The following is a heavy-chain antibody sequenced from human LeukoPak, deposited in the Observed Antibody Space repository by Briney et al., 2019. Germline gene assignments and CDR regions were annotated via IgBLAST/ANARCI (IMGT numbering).Heavy chain of an antibody. Sequence: RASVKVSCKASGYTFTGYYMHWVRQAPGQGLEWMGWINPNSGGTNYAQKFQGRVTMTRDTSISTAYMELSRLRSDDTAVYYCARDTRLSGSYFDYWGQGTLVTVSS. D-gene: IGHD1-26*01. V-gene: IGHV1-2*02. CDR3: ARDTRLSGSYFDY. CDR2: INPNSGGT. J-gene: IGHJ4*02. CDR1: GYTFTGYY.